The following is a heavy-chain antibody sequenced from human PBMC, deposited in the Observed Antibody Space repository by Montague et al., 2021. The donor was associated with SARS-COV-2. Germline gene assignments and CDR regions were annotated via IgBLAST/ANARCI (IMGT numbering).Heavy chain of an antibody. CDR2: IYSDSSYT. Sequence: SGAEVKKPGESLAISCKGSGFTFSNYATSWVRQAPGQGLECVSVIYSDSSYTHYADSVKGRFAISRDNSENTLYLQMNSLRAEDTAVYYRAKATGPGSCRAGSCQGLDYWGQGTLVTVSS. J-gene: IGHJ4*02. CDR3: AKATGPGSCRAGSCQGLDY. D-gene: IGHD2-15*01. V-gene: IGHV3-23*03. CDR1: GFTFSNYA.